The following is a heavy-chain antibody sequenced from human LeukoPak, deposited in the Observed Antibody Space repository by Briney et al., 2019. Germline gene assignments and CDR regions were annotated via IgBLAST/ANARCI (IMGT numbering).Heavy chain of an antibody. D-gene: IGHD1-26*01. CDR2: IKQDGSEK. CDR3: ARAGDVGVVDY. V-gene: IGHV3-7*01. J-gene: IGHJ4*02. CDR1: GFTFSYYW. Sequence: GGSLRLSCAASGFTFSYYWINWVRQAPGKGLEWVASIKQDGSEKYYVDSVKGRFTISRDNAKNSLYLQMNSLRGDDTAVYYCARAGDVGVVDYWGQGTLVTVSS.